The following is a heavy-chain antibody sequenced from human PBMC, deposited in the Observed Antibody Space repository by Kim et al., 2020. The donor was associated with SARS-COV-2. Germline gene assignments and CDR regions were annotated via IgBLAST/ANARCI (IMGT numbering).Heavy chain of an antibody. Sequence: GGSLRLSCAASGFTFSSYGMHWVRQAPGKGLEWVALIWYDGSNKYYADSVKGRFTISRDNSKNTLYLQMNSLRVEDTAVYYCANRSPGTTYAIDVWGQGTPVTVSS. CDR1: GFTFSSYG. CDR2: IWYDGSNK. D-gene: IGHD1-7*01. V-gene: IGHV3-33*08. J-gene: IGHJ6*02. CDR3: ANRSPGTTYAIDV.